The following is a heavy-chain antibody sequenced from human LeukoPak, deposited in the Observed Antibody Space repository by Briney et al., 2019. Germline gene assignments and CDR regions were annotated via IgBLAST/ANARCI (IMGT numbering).Heavy chain of an antibody. CDR2: SSYSDSS. D-gene: IGHD6-13*01. J-gene: IGHJ4*02. CDR1: GCSVSSDSYY. CDR3: ARSDTHHIHSSSWHFDY. V-gene: IGHV4-61*01. Sequence: SETLSLTCTVSGCSVSSDSYYWSWLRQPPGKVLEWIVYSSYSDSSNYNPSLKSRGTISVDTSKTQFSLSLTSVTAADTAVYYCARSDTHHIHSSSWHFDYWGQGTLVTVSS.